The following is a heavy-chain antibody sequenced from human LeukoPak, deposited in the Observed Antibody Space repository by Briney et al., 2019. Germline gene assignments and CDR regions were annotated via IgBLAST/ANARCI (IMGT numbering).Heavy chain of an antibody. CDR1: GGSISSSSYY. V-gene: IGHV4-61*05. J-gene: IGHJ3*02. D-gene: IGHD3-3*01. Sequence: PSETLSLTCTVSGGSISSSSYYWGWSRQPPGQGLEWIGYIYYSGSTNYNPSLKSRVTISVDTSKNQFSLKLSSVTAADTAVFYCARVASGYDVFDIWGQGTMVTVSS. CDR3: ARVASGYDVFDI. CDR2: IYYSGST.